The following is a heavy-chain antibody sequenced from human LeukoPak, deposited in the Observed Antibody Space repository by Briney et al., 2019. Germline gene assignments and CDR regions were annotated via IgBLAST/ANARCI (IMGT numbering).Heavy chain of an antibody. V-gene: IGHV1-2*02. CDR3: ARAAGITMHTLCDH. D-gene: IGHD6-13*01. Sequence: ASVKVSCKASGYTFTGYYMPWVRQAPGQGLEWMGWINPNSGGTNYAQEFQGRGTMTRARSISTAYLELSRPRSHDTAGYYCARAAGITMHTLCDHWRQGTLVTVSS. CDR2: INPNSGGT. CDR1: GYTFTGYY. J-gene: IGHJ4*02.